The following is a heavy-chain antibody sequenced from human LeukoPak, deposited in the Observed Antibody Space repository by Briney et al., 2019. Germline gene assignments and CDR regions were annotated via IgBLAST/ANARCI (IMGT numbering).Heavy chain of an antibody. V-gene: IGHV1-18*01. CDR2: ISAYNGNT. Sequence: EASVKVSCKASGYTFTSYGISWVRQAPGQGLEWMGWISAYNGNTNYAQKLQGRVTMTTDTSTSTAYMELRSLRSDDTAVYYCARVPSAAYYDFWSGSPYYFDYWGQGTLVTVSS. J-gene: IGHJ4*02. CDR1: GYTFTSYG. CDR3: ARVPSAAYYDFWSGSPYYFDY. D-gene: IGHD3-3*01.